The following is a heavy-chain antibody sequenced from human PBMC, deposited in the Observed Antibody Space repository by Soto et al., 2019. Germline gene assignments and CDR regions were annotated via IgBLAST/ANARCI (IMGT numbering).Heavy chain of an antibody. Sequence: EVQLVESGGGLVQPGRSLRLSCAASGFTFDDYAMHWVRQAPGKGLEWVSGISCNSGSIGYADAVKGRFTISRDNAKNYLYLKMNSLRAEDTALYDCAKASSSDDAFDIWGQGTMVTVSS. CDR1: GFTFDDYA. CDR3: AKASSSDDAFDI. J-gene: IGHJ3*02. CDR2: ISCNSGSI. V-gene: IGHV3-9*01.